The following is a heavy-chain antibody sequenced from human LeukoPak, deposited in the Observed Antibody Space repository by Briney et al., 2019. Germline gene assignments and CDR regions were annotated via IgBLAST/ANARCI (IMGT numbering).Heavy chain of an antibody. J-gene: IGHJ4*02. V-gene: IGHV4-59*01. CDR3: ARGVYIAAAQYGY. CDR1: GGSISSYC. D-gene: IGHD6-13*01. CDR2: IYYSGTT. Sequence: SETLSLTCTVSGGSISSYCWSWIRQPPGKGLEWNGYIYYSGTTNYNPSLKSRVTISVDTSKNQFSLKLSSVTAADTAVYYCARGVYIAAAQYGYWGQGTLVTVSS.